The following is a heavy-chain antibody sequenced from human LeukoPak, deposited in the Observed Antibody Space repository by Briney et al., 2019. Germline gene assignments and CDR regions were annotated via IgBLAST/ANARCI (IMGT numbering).Heavy chain of an antibody. Sequence: GGSLRLSCEVSGFTFSNYGMPWVRQAPGKGLEWVAVTSHDENYKYYADSVKGRFTVSRDNSKNTLYLQMSSLRVEDTAVYFCAKDGFNWYFDLWGRGTLVTVSS. CDR3: AKDGFNWYFDL. CDR2: TSHDENYK. CDR1: GFTFSNYG. V-gene: IGHV3-30*18. J-gene: IGHJ2*01. D-gene: IGHD2-2*03.